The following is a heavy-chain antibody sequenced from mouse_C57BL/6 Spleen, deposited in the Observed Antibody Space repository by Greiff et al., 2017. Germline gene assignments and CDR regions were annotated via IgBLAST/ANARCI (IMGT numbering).Heavy chain of an antibody. CDR3: ARSPYGNYEYFDV. V-gene: IGHV1-69*01. Sequence: VQLQQPGAELVMPGASVKLSCKASGYTFTSYWMHWVKQRPGQGLEWIGEIDPSDSYTNYNQKFKGKSTLTVDKSSSTAYMQLSSLTSEDSAVYYCARSPYGNYEYFDVWGTGTTVTVSS. D-gene: IGHD2-1*01. J-gene: IGHJ1*03. CDR1: GYTFTSYW. CDR2: IDPSDSYT.